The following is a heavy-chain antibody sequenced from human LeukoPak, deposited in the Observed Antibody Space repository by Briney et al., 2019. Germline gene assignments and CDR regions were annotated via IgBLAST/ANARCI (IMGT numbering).Heavy chain of an antibody. D-gene: IGHD3-16*02. Sequence: SETLSLTCAVYGGSFSGYYWSWIRQPPGKGLEWIGEINHSGSTNYNPSLKSRVTISVDTSKNQFSLKLSSVTAADTAVYYCARNEGRDYVWGSYRYPFDYWGQGTLVTVSS. CDR3: ARNEGRDYVWGSYRYPFDY. J-gene: IGHJ4*02. CDR2: INHSGST. V-gene: IGHV4-34*01. CDR1: GGSFSGYY.